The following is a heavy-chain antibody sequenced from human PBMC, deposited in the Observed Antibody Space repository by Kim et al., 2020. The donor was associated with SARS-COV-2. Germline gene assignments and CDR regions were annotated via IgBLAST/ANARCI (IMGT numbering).Heavy chain of an antibody. Sequence: GGSLRLSCAASGFTFSSYSMNWVRQAPGKGLEWVSSISSAGDYIFYADSLKGRFTISRDNAKSSLYLQMNSLRAEDTAVYYCARNPPTSAPDYWGQGTLVTVSS. V-gene: IGHV3-21*01. J-gene: IGHJ4*02. CDR2: ISSAGDYI. CDR1: GFTFSSYS. CDR3: ARNPPTSAPDY. D-gene: IGHD3-10*01.